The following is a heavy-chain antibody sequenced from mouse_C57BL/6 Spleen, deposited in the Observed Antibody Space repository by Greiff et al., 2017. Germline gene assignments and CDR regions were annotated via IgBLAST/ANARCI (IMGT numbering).Heavy chain of an antibody. CDR3: ERDASWYFDV. J-gene: IGHJ1*03. CDR2: IYPGDGDT. CDR1: GYAFSSYW. V-gene: IGHV1-80*01. D-gene: IGHD6-1*01. Sequence: QVQLKQSGAELVKPGASVKISCKASGYAFSSYWMNWVKQRPGKGLEWIGQIYPGDGDTNYNGKFKGKATLTADKSSSTAYMQLSSLTSEDSAVYFCERDASWYFDVWGTGTTVTVSS.